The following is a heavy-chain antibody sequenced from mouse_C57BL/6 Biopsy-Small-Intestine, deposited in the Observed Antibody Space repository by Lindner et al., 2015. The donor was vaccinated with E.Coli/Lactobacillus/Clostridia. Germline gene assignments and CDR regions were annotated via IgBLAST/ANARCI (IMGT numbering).Heavy chain of an antibody. J-gene: IGHJ2*03. V-gene: IGHV1-72*04. CDR1: GYTFTDYY. Sequence: SVKVSCKASGYTFTDYYIHWVRQAPGQGLEWMGWLNPNSGDTKYSQRFQGFVSMTRDTSISTAYMELRRLNSDDTAVYYCARQGYDFWGFDFWGQGTRVTVSS. CDR2: LNPNSGDT. CDR3: ARQGYDFWGFDF. D-gene: IGHD2-12*01.